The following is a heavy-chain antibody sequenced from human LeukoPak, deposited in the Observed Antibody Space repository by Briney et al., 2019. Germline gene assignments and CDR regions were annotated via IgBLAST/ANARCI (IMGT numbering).Heavy chain of an antibody. D-gene: IGHD4-11*01. CDR2: KSGAGRD. Sequence: SETLSLTCTVSGVSIRTYYWSWLRQPPGKGLEWIGYKSGAGRDLYNPSLKSRVTISVDASENQLSLSLRSVTAADTAMYYCARTTRVTPDGRAEYFEDWGQGTLVIVSS. CDR3: ARTTRVTPDGRAEYFED. J-gene: IGHJ1*01. CDR1: GVSIRTYY. V-gene: IGHV4-59*03.